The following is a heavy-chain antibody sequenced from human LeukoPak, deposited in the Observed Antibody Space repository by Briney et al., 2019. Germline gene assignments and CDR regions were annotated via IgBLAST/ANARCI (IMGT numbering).Heavy chain of an antibody. Sequence: GGSLRLSCAASGFTFDDYAMHWVRQAPGKGLEWVSGISWNSGSIGYADSVKGRFTISRDNAKNTLYLQMNSLRAEDTAVYYCARAEYDFWSGEVSFVDVWGKGTTVTVSS. CDR2: ISWNSGSI. CDR1: GFTFDDYA. V-gene: IGHV3-9*01. D-gene: IGHD3-3*01. CDR3: ARAEYDFWSGEVSFVDV. J-gene: IGHJ6*04.